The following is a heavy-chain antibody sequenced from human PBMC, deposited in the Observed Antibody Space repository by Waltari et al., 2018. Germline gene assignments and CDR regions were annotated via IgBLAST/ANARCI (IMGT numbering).Heavy chain of an antibody. V-gene: IGHV4-39*07. J-gene: IGHJ4*02. Sequence: QLQLQESGSGLVKPSETLSLTCIVSGCSISSSSYSWVWVRQPPGKGLEWIGRTYYSGSTYYKSSLKSRVTISVDTSNNQFSLKLTSVTAADTAVYYCASGTAFTITGTEARPLDHWGQGTLVTVSS. CDR3: ASGTAFTITGTEARPLDH. D-gene: IGHD5-12*01. CDR1: GCSISSSSYS. CDR2: TYYSGST.